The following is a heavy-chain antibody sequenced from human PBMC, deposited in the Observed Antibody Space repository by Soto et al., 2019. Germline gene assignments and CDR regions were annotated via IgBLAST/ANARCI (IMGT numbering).Heavy chain of an antibody. Sequence: GGSLRLSCAASGFTFSSYGMHWVRQAPGKGLEWVAVISYDGSNKYYADSVKGRFTISRDNSKNTLDLQMNSLRAEDTAVYYCARDRGAAAGPRAYYYYGMDVWGQGTTVTVSS. J-gene: IGHJ6*02. CDR3: ARDRGAAAGPRAYYYYGMDV. CDR2: ISYDGSNK. D-gene: IGHD6-13*01. CDR1: GFTFSSYG. V-gene: IGHV3-30*03.